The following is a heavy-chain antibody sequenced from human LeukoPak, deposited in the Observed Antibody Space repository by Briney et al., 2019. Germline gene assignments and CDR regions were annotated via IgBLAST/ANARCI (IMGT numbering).Heavy chain of an antibody. CDR2: IYYSGST. CDR1: GGSISSSSYY. V-gene: IGHV4-39*07. Sequence: PSETLSLTCTVSGGSISSSSYYWGWIRQPPGKGLEWIGSIYYSGSTYYNPSLKSRVTISVDTSKNQFSLKLSSVTAADTAVYYCARVPNYYDSSGYYNTDWGQGTLVTVSS. D-gene: IGHD3-22*01. CDR3: ARVPNYYDSSGYYNTD. J-gene: IGHJ4*02.